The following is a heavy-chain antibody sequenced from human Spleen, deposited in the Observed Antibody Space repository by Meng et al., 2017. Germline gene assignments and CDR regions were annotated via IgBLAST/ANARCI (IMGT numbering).Heavy chain of an antibody. CDR2: IYHGGDT. CDR3: ASWIYSCGWQ. Sequence: QGELGGAGPRRLNPSGTLSLTCFVSGGSISSIDWWSWVRQPPGKGLEWIGEIYHGGDTNYNPSLKSRVTIAIDKSKNQFSLKLSSVTAADTAVYYCASWIYSCGWQWGQGALVTVSS. CDR1: GGSISSIDW. J-gene: IGHJ4*02. V-gene: IGHV4/OR15-8*02. D-gene: IGHD6-19*01.